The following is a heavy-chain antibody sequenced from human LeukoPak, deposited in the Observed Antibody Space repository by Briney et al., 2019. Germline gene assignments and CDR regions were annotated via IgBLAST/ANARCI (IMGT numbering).Heavy chain of an antibody. CDR3: TTDPTVMSIIPFDY. D-gene: IGHD4-17*01. J-gene: IGHJ4*02. CDR2: IKSKTDGGTT. V-gene: IGHV3-15*01. CDR1: GFTFGDDY. Sequence: PGGSLRLSCTASGFTFGDDYMSWFRQAPGKGLEWVGRIKSKTDGGTTDYAAPVKGRFTISRDDSKNTLYLQMNSLKTEDTAVYYCTTDPTVMSIIPFDYWGQGTLVTVSS.